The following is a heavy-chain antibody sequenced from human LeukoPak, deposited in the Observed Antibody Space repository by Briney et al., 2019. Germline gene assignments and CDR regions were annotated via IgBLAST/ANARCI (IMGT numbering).Heavy chain of an antibody. CDR3: ARDISGYFDY. Sequence: GGSLRLSCAASGFTFSSYSMNWVRQAPGKGLEWVSSISSSSSYIYYADSVKGRFTISRDNSKNTLYLQMNSLRAEDTAVYYCARDISGYFDYWGQGTLVTVSS. CDR1: GFTFSSYS. CDR2: ISSSSSYI. J-gene: IGHJ4*02. D-gene: IGHD3-3*02. V-gene: IGHV3-21*01.